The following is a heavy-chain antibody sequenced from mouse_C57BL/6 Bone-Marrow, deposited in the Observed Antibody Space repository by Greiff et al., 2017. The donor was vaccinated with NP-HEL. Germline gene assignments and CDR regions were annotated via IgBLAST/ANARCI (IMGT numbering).Heavy chain of an antibody. D-gene: IGHD1-1*01. CDR2: IYPGDGDT. CDR1: GYAFSSYW. CDR3: ARLAGYYGSSYWYFDV. J-gene: IGHJ1*03. V-gene: IGHV1-80*01. Sequence: QVQLKESGAELVKPGASVKISCKASGYAFSSYWMNWVKQRPGKGLEWIGQIYPGDGDTNYNGKFKGKATLTADKSSSTAYMQLSSLTSEDSAVYFCARLAGYYGSSYWYFDVWGTGTTVTVSS.